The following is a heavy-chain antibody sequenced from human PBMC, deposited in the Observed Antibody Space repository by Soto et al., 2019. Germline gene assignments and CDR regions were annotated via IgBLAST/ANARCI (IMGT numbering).Heavy chain of an antibody. V-gene: IGHV3-7*01. CDR1: GFTFNDYW. J-gene: IGHJ3*02. D-gene: IGHD6-19*01. CDR3: ARPLGWRDAFDI. Sequence: EVQLVESGGGLVQPGGSLRLSCAASGFTFNDYWMNWVRQAPGKGLEWVANIKQDGSDEYYVDSVKGRFTISRDNAKNSLSLQMNSLRAEDTAVYYCARPLGWRDAFDIWGQGTMVTFSS. CDR2: IKQDGSDE.